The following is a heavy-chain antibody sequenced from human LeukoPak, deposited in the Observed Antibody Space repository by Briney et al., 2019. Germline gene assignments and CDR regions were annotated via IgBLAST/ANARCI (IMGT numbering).Heavy chain of an antibody. J-gene: IGHJ4*02. CDR1: GDSVSSNSAA. CDR3: ALAHSTIVGAFDY. Sequence: SQTLSPTCAISGDSVSSNSAARNWIRQSPSRGLEWLGRTYYRSKWYNDYAVSVKSRITINPDTSKNQFSLQLNSVTPEDTAVYYCALAHSTIVGAFDYWGQGTLVTVSS. CDR2: TYYRSKWYN. V-gene: IGHV6-1*01. D-gene: IGHD1-26*01.